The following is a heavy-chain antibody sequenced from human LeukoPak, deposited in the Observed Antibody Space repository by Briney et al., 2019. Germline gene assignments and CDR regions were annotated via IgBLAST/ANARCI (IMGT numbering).Heavy chain of an antibody. CDR3: ARAPYCIGGSCRFDY. V-gene: IGHV3-7*03. J-gene: IGHJ4*02. D-gene: IGHD2-15*01. Sequence: GGSLRLSCAVSGFTFSSYWISWVRQAPGKGLEWVANIKQDGSEKYYVDSVKGRFTISRDNAKNSLYLQMNSLRAEDTAVYYCARAPYCIGGSCRFDYWGQGTLVTVSS. CDR1: GFTFSSYW. CDR2: IKQDGSEK.